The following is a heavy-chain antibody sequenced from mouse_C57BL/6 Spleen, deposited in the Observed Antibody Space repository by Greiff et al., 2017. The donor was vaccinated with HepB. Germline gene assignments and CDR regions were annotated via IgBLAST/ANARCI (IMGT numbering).Heavy chain of an antibody. Sequence: VQLQQPGAELVMPGASVKLSCKASGYTFTSYWMHWVKQRPGQGLEWIGEIDPSDSYTNYNQKFKGKSTLTVDKSSSTAYMQLSSLTSEDSAVYYCALYYGSSYHYYAMDYWGQGTSVTVSS. CDR3: ALYYGSSYHYYAMDY. J-gene: IGHJ4*01. V-gene: IGHV1-69*01. CDR1: GYTFTSYW. D-gene: IGHD1-1*01. CDR2: IDPSDSYT.